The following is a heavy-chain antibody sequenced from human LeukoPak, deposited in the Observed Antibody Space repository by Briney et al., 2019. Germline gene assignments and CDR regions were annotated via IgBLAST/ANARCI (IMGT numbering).Heavy chain of an antibody. D-gene: IGHD6-19*01. J-gene: IGHJ4*02. CDR3: ARDGRIAVAGIDPPFDY. Sequence: GGSLRLSCAASGFTFSSYGMHWVRQAPGKGLEWVAVIWYDGSNKYYADSVKGRFTISRDNSKNTLYLQMNSLRAEATAVYYCARDGRIAVAGIDPPFDYWGQGTLVTVSS. V-gene: IGHV3-33*01. CDR2: IWYDGSNK. CDR1: GFTFSSYG.